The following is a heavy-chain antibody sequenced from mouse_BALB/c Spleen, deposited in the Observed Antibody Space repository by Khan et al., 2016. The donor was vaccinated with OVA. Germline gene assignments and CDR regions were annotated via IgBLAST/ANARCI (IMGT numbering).Heavy chain of an antibody. D-gene: IGHD2-3*01. V-gene: IGHV1-9*01. CDR2: IFPGSVSN. CDR1: GYTFSSYW. Sequence: QVQLQQPGGDLMKPGASVKISCKATGYTFSSYWIEWVKQRPGHGLEWIGQIFPGSVSNTYNEKFKGKAKFTAATSSNTAYMQLSSLTSEDSAVYYCARGGYWGFAYWGRGTLVTVSA. CDR3: ARGGYWGFAY. J-gene: IGHJ3*01.